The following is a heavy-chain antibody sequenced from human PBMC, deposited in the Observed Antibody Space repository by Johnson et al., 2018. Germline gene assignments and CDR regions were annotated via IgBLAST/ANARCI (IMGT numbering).Heavy chain of an antibody. CDR2: MNPNSGNT. CDR1: GYTFTSYD. D-gene: IGHD3-9*01. CDR3: AGATDFDGFLGGMDV. Sequence: VQLVETGAEVKKPGASVKVSCKASGYTFTSYDINWVRQATGQGLEWMGWMNPNSGNTGYAQKFQGRVTMTRNTSISTAYMELSSLRSEDTAGYYCAGATDFDGFLGGMDVWGQGTTVTVSS. J-gene: IGHJ6*02. V-gene: IGHV1-8*01.